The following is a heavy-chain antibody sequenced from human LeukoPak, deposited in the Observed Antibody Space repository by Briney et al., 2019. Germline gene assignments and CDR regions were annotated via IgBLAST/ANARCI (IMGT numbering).Heavy chain of an antibody. CDR2: ISYDGSNK. CDR3: LARYSSGWSFDY. J-gene: IGHJ4*02. Sequence: GGSLRLSCAASGFTLSSYAMHWVRQAPGKGLEWVAVISYDGSNKYYADSVKGRFTISRDNSKNTLYLQMNSLRAEDTAVYYCLARYSSGWSFDYWGQGTLVTVSS. CDR1: GFTLSSYA. D-gene: IGHD6-19*01. V-gene: IGHV3-30-3*01.